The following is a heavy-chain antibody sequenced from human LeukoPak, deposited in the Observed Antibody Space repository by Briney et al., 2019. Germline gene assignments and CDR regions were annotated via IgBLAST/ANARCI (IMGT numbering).Heavy chain of an antibody. J-gene: IGHJ4*02. Sequence: GASVKVSCKASGYTVTSYGISWVRQAPGQGLEGMGWISAYNGNTNYAQKLQGRVTMTTDTSTSTAYMELRSLRSDDTAVYYCARDGVTGIKYYDILTGYPALDYWGQGTLVTVSS. CDR1: GYTVTSYG. CDR3: ARDGVTGIKYYDILTGYPALDY. CDR2: ISAYNGNT. V-gene: IGHV1-18*01. D-gene: IGHD3-9*01.